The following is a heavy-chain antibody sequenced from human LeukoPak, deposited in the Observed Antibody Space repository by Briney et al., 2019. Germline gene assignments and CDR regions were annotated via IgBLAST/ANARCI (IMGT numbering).Heavy chain of an antibody. V-gene: IGHV1-46*01. CDR2: INPSGGST. D-gene: IGHD4-17*01. Sequence: ASVNVSRKASGYTFTSYYMHWVRQAPGQGLEWMGIINPSGGSTSYAQKFQGRVTMTRDTSTSTVYMELSSLRSEDTAVYYCARESFTVTSDYYMDVWGKGTTVTVSS. J-gene: IGHJ6*03. CDR3: ARESFTVTSDYYMDV. CDR1: GYTFTSYY.